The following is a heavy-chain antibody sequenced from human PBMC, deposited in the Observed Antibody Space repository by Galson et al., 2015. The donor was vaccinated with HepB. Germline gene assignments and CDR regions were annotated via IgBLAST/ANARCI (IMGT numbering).Heavy chain of an antibody. CDR1: RYIFTNYW. J-gene: IGHJ4*02. D-gene: IGHD6-6*01. V-gene: IGHV5-51*01. Sequence: QSGAEVKKPGESLKISCKGSRYIFTNYWIAWVRQMPGKGLEWMGIIYPGDSDTRYSPSFQGQVTISADKSISTAYLQWGSLKASDTAMYYCATGSNSWRFDYWGQGTLVTVSS. CDR2: IYPGDSDT. CDR3: ATGSNSWRFDY.